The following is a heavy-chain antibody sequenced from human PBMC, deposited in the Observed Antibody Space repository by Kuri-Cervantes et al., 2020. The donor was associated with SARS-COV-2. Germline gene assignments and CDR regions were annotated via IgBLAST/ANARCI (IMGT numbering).Heavy chain of an antibody. CDR2: ISVTASTI. V-gene: IGHV3-48*03. D-gene: IGHD3-10*01. J-gene: IGHJ4*02. Sequence: SLKISCEGSGFTFHTYEMNWVRQAPGKGLEWISYISVTASTIYYADSVKGRFTVSRDNAKNSLYLQMNSLRAEDTAVYYCARDFRRGVRGPIDYWGQGTLVTVS. CDR1: GFTFHTYE. CDR3: ARDFRRGVRGPIDY.